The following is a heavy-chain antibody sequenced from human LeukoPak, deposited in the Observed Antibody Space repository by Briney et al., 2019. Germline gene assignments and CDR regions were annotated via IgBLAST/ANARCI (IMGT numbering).Heavy chain of an antibody. V-gene: IGHV4-30-2*01. CDR3: ARSLGDYDSPEENWFEP. J-gene: IGHJ5*02. CDR2: VYHSGST. D-gene: IGHD3-16*01. CDR1: GGSNSSGGYS. Sequence: SQTLSLTCAVSGGSNSSGGYSWSWIRQPPGKGLKWIRYVYHSGSTYYNPSLKSRVTISVDRSKNQFSLKLSSVTAADTAVYYCARSLGDYDSPEENWFEPWGQGTLVTVSS.